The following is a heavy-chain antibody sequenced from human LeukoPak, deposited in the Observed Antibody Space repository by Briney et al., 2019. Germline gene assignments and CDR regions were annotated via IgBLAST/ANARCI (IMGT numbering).Heavy chain of an antibody. J-gene: IGHJ4*02. CDR2: SNAGNSNT. Sequence: ASVKVSCKASGYTFSSYDIHWVRQAPGQRLEWMGWSNAGNSNTEYSQELQGRVTITRDTSASTAYMELSSLRSEDMAVYYCARSNYYDGPTFFDYWGQGTLVTVSS. V-gene: IGHV1-3*02. D-gene: IGHD3-22*01. CDR3: ARSNYYDGPTFFDY. CDR1: GYTFSSYD.